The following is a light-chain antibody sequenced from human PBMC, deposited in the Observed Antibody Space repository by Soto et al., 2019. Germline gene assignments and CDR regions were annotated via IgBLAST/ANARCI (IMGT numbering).Light chain of an antibody. Sequence: EIVLTQSPGTLSLSPGEIATLSCRASEIVSSTYLAWYQHKPGQAPRLLIYGASSRATGIPDRFSGGGSGTDFTLSISRLEPEDFAVYYCQHYEDSPWTFGQGTKV. J-gene: IGKJ1*01. V-gene: IGKV3-20*01. CDR3: QHYEDSPWT. CDR2: GAS. CDR1: EIVSSTY.